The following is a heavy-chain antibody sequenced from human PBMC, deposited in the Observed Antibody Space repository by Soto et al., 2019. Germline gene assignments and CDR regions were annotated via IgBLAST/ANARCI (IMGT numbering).Heavy chain of an antibody. Sequence: EVQLLESGGGLVQPGGSLRLSCAASGFTFSNYAMSWVRQAPGKGLEWVSGISGSGGRTFYADSVKGRFTISRDNSKNTLYLQTNGLRVDDTAVYYCARTWRGARLYYEVDYWGHGTQVTVSS. CDR3: ARTWRGARLYYEVDY. CDR1: GFTFSNYA. V-gene: IGHV3-23*01. D-gene: IGHD3-3*01. CDR2: ISGSGGRT. J-gene: IGHJ4*01.